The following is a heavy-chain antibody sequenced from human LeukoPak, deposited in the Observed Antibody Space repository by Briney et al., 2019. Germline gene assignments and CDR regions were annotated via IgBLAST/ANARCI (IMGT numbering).Heavy chain of an antibody. V-gene: IGHV3-21*01. J-gene: IGHJ3*02. CDR2: ISSSSTYI. D-gene: IGHD4-23*01. CDR3: AGDYEGNLAFDI. CDR1: GVSFSNCS. Sequence: GGSLRLSCAASGVSFSNCSMNWGRQAPGKGLEWVSSISSSSTYIYYADSLEGRLTISRDNVRNSLYLQMNSLRAEDTAVYYCAGDYEGNLAFDIWGQGTMVTVSS.